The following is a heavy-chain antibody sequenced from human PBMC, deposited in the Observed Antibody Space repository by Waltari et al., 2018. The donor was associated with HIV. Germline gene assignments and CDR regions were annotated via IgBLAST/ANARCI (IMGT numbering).Heavy chain of an antibody. D-gene: IGHD1-7*01. CDR2: ISSSRSHI. CDR1: AFTFTSYS. V-gene: IGHV3-21*02. CDR3: ARDSPRLSGTSRFDY. Sequence: EVRLVESGVGLVRPGWSLRLSCEAPAFTFTSYSMNWVRQAPGKGLEWVSFISSSRSHIYYTDSLKGRFTISRDNAKNSLYLQMNSLRADDTAIYYCARDSPRLSGTSRFDYWGRGTLVTVSS. J-gene: IGHJ4*02.